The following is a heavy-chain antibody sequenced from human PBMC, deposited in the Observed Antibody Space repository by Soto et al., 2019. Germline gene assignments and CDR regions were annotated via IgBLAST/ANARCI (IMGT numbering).Heavy chain of an antibody. Sequence: GESLKISCAASGFTFSSYSMNWVRQAPGKGLEWVSYISSSSSTIYYADSVKGRFTISRDNAKNSLYLQMNSLRAEDTAVYYCARDAYSGYAGNMDYWGQGTLVTVSS. CDR3: ARDAYSGYAGNMDY. CDR2: ISSSSSTI. CDR1: GFTFSSYS. V-gene: IGHV3-48*01. D-gene: IGHD5-12*01. J-gene: IGHJ4*02.